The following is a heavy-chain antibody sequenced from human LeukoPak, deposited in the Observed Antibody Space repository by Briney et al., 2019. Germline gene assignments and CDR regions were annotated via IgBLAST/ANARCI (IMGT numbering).Heavy chain of an antibody. Sequence: SETLSLTCTVSGGSISNYYWSWIRQPPGKGLEWIGYIYYSGSTNYNPSLKSRVTISVDTSKNQFSLKLSSVTAADTAVYYCARGSSLRYFDWLLSGFDYWGQGTLVTVSS. CDR2: IYYSGST. CDR1: GGSISNYY. D-gene: IGHD3-9*01. V-gene: IGHV4-59*12. J-gene: IGHJ4*02. CDR3: ARGSSLRYFDWLLSGFDY.